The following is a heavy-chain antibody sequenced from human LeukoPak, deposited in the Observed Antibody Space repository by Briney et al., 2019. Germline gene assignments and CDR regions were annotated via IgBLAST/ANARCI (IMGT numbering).Heavy chain of an antibody. CDR3: ARHYGP. Sequence: SETLSLTCAVYGGSFSDYSWSRIRQPPGKGLEWIGSIYDGGSTYYNPSLKSRVTISVDTSKNQFSLKLNSVTAADTAVYYCARHYGPWGQGTLVTVSS. CDR1: GGSFSDYS. D-gene: IGHD3-16*01. J-gene: IGHJ5*02. CDR2: IYDGGST. V-gene: IGHV4-34*01.